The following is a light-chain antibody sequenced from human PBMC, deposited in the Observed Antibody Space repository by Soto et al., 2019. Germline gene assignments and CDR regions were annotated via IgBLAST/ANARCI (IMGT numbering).Light chain of an antibody. CDR2: SAS. CDR1: QYIRTY. CDR3: QQGHSTPYT. J-gene: IGKJ2*01. Sequence: DIQMTQSPYSLSASVGDSVTITCRASQYIRTYLNWYQQKPGRAPKLLIHSASALPSGVPSRFSGSGSGTEFTLTMSGLQPEDFATYYCQQGHSTPYTFGQGTKVDIK. V-gene: IGKV1-39*01.